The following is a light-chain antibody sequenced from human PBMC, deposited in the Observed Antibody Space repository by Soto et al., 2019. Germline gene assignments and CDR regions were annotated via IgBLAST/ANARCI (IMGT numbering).Light chain of an antibody. V-gene: IGKV3-20*01. CDR2: GAN. CDR1: QSVNSGS. Sequence: DIALTQSPGTLSLSPGDRAILSCRASQSVNSGSLAWYQQRPGQAPRLLIYGANIRATGIPDMFSGSGSGTDFTLTISRLEPEDFAVYYCQQYCISVPTFGQGTKVEIK. J-gene: IGKJ1*01. CDR3: QQYCISVPT.